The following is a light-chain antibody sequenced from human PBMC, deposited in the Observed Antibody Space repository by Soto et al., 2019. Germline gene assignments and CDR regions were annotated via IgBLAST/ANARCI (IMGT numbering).Light chain of an antibody. CDR3: QQYNNWPWT. CDR2: GAS. J-gene: IGKJ1*01. Sequence: EIVMTQSPATLSVSPGERATLSCRASQSFSSNLAWYQQKPGQSPRLLIYGASTRATGIPARFSGSGSGTEFTLTISSLQSEDFAIYYCQQYNNWPWTFSQGTKVEIK. CDR1: QSFSSN. V-gene: IGKV3-15*01.